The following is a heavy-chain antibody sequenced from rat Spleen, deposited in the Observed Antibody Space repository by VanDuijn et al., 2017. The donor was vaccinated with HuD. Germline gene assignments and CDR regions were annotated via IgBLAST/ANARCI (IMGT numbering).Heavy chain of an antibody. D-gene: IGHD1-2*01. CDR2: ISSGGST. V-gene: IGHV2-6*01. Sequence: QVQLKESGPGLVQPSQTLSLTCTVSGFSLTSYHVSWVRQPPEKGLEWIAAISSGGSTYYNSALKSRLSISRDTSKSQVFLKMNSLQTEDTAMYFCARSSDYYSSYIPGWFAYWGQGTLVTVSS. CDR1: GFSLTSYH. J-gene: IGHJ3*01. CDR3: ARSSDYYSSYIPGWFAY.